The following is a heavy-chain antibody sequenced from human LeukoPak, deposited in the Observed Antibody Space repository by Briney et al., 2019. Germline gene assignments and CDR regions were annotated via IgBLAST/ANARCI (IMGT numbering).Heavy chain of an antibody. CDR2: MNPNSGNT. D-gene: IGHD1-20*01. CDR1: GYTFTSYD. Sequence: ASVKVSCKASGYTFTSYDINWVRQATGQGLEWMGWMNPNSGNTGYAQKFQGRVTTTRNTSISTAYMELSSLRSEDTAVYYCVAQGYNWNAYESLGYFDYWGQGTLVTVSS. CDR3: VAQGYNWNAYESLGYFDY. J-gene: IGHJ4*02. V-gene: IGHV1-8*01.